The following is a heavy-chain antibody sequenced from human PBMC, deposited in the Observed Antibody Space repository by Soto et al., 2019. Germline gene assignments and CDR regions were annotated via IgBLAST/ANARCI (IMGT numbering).Heavy chain of an antibody. Sequence: PSETLSLTCTVSGGSVNSGNYYWSWIRQTPAKGLEWIGYIYQSGSTRYNPSLKSRVTISLDTSKNQFSLKLSSVTAADTAVYYCARVVAAPPAPFDYWGQGTLVT. J-gene: IGHJ4*02. D-gene: IGHD6-6*01. CDR3: ARVVAAPPAPFDY. V-gene: IGHV4-61*01. CDR2: IYQSGST. CDR1: GGSVNSGNYY.